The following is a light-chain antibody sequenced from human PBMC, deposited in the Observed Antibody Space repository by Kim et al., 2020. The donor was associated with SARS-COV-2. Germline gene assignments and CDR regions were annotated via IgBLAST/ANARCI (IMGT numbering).Light chain of an antibody. V-gene: IGKV3-20*01. CDR1: QSVGGGC. CDR3: QQYGTSPVA. CDR2: GSS. J-gene: IGKJ2*01. Sequence: SSPGERATLSCRTSQSVGGGCLGGYQQRPGQAPRLLIYGSSSRATGIPDRFSGSGSGTDFTLTIHRLEPEDFAVYYCQQYGTSPVAFGQGTKLEI.